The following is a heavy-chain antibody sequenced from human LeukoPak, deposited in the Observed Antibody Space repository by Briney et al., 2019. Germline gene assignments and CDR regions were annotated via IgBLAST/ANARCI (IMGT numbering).Heavy chain of an antibody. CDR1: GLTFGNYG. Sequence: GGSLRLSCVASGLTFGNYGMNWVRQAPGKGLEWVSSIGGGGYTTYYADSVRGRFTISRDNSKNSMYLQMSSLRAEDTAIYYCAEVESSYCRIWGQGTLVAVSS. J-gene: IGHJ4*02. V-gene: IGHV3-23*01. D-gene: IGHD3-10*01. CDR2: IGGGGYTT. CDR3: AEVESSYCRI.